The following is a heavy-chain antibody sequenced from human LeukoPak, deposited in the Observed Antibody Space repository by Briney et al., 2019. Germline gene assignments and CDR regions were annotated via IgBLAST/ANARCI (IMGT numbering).Heavy chain of an antibody. CDR2: IYPDDSGT. CDR3: ARDGGEGSSSYFDY. Sequence: GESLKISCKASGYSFTTYWICWVRQMPGKGLEWMGIIYPDDSGTKYNPSFQGQVTISADKSISTAYLQWSSLKASDTAMYFCARDGGEGSSSYFDYWGQGTLVTVSS. J-gene: IGHJ4*02. CDR1: GYSFTTYW. V-gene: IGHV5-51*01. D-gene: IGHD6-6*01.